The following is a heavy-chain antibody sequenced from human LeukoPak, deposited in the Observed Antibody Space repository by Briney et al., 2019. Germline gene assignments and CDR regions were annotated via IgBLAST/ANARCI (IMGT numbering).Heavy chain of an antibody. CDR2: IYYSGST. J-gene: IGHJ1*01. D-gene: IGHD6-13*01. CDR1: GGSISSYY. V-gene: IGHV4-59*12. Sequence: SETLSLTCTVSGGSISSYYWSWIRQPPGKGLEWIGYIYYSGSTNYNPSLKSRVTISVDTSKNQFSLKLSSVTAADTAVYHCARIPPAASIYFQHWGQGTLVTVSS. CDR3: ARIPPAASIYFQH.